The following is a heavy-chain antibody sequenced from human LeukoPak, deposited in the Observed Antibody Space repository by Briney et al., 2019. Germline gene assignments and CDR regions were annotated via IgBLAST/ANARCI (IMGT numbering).Heavy chain of an antibody. CDR1: GFTFRSYE. CDR3: ARDRLHYGEYEKTFDY. J-gene: IGHJ4*02. V-gene: IGHV3-48*03. D-gene: IGHD4-17*01. Sequence: GGSLRLSCEDSGFTFRSYEMNWVRQAPGKGLEWIAYLSSSGSAFSYADSVKGRFTIARDNAKNSVYLEMNSLRADDTAVYYCARDRLHYGEYEKTFDYWGQGTLVTVSS. CDR2: LSSSGSAF.